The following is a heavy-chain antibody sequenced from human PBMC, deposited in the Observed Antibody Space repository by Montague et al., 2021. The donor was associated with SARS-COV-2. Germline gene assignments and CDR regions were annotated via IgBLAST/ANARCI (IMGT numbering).Heavy chain of an antibody. CDR1: GDSVAGDVPT. Sequence: CAISGDSVAGDVPTWSWVGHSPAIHLEWLVGTYYLSKWYNDYAESVKSLITIDPDTSKHQFSLHLNSVTPEDTSVYYCARIPVGSKYYFDFWGQGTLVTVSS. V-gene: IGHV6-1*01. D-gene: IGHD2-2*01. J-gene: IGHJ4*02. CDR2: TYYLSKWYN. CDR3: ARIPVGSKYYFDF.